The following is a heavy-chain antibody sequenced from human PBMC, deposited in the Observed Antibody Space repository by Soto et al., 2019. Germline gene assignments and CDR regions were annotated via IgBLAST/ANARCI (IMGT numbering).Heavy chain of an antibody. CDR3: ARVRTAPSSPTSDFDY. D-gene: IGHD2-2*01. Sequence: SETLSLTCTVSGGSISSGGYYWSWIRQHPGKGLEWIGYIYYSGSTYYNPSLKSRVTISVDTSKNQFSLKLSSVTAAATAVYYCARVRTAPSSPTSDFDYWGQGTLVTVSS. J-gene: IGHJ4*02. CDR2: IYYSGST. V-gene: IGHV4-31*03. CDR1: GGSISSGGYY.